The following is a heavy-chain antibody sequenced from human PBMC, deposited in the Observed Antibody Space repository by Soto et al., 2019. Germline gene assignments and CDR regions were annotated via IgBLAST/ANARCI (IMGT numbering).Heavy chain of an antibody. D-gene: IGHD3-3*01. Sequence: PGGSLRLSCAASGFTFSSYSMNWVRQAPGKGLEWVSSISSSSYIYYADSVKGRFTISRDNAKNSLYLQMNSLRAEDTAVYYCARGFADFWSGYWPDNFDYWGQGTLVTVSS. J-gene: IGHJ4*02. V-gene: IGHV3-21*01. CDR2: ISSSSYI. CDR1: GFTFSSYS. CDR3: ARGFADFWSGYWPDNFDY.